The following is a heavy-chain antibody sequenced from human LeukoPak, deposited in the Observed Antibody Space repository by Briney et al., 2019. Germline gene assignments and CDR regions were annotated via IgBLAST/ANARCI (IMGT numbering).Heavy chain of an antibody. CDR2: ISGSGGNT. Sequence: GGSLRLSCAASGFTFSSYAMSWVRQAPGKGLEWVSGISGSGGNTYYADSVKGRFTISRDNSNNTLYLQMNSLRAEDTAVYYCARAPYTTGRGYYFDYWGQGTLVTVSS. CDR3: ARAPYTTGRGYYFDY. D-gene: IGHD1-1*01. CDR1: GFTFSSYA. V-gene: IGHV3-23*01. J-gene: IGHJ4*02.